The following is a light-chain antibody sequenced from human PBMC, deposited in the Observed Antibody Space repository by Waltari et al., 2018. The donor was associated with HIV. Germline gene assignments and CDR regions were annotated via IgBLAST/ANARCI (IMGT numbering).Light chain of an antibody. Sequence: SYELTQPSSMSVSPGQTARITCSGDVLAKHYARWFKQKPGQAPVLLIYKDNERPSGIPARFSGSSSWTTVTLTISGAQVDDEADYYCYSVADNMGVFGGGTKLTVL. CDR3: YSVADNMGV. CDR1: VLAKHY. V-gene: IGLV3-27*01. CDR2: KDN. J-gene: IGLJ3*02.